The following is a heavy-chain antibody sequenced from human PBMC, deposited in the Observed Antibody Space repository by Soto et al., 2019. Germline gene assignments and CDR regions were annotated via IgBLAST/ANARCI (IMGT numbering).Heavy chain of an antibody. J-gene: IGHJ6*02. CDR1: GFTFSSYA. Sequence: GGSLRLSCAASGFTFSSYAMHWVRQAPGKGLEWVAVISYDGSNKYYADSVKGRFTISRDNSKNTLYLQMNSLRAEDTAVYYCARAYSSSSFYYYYYGMDVWGQGTTVTVSS. CDR2: ISYDGSNK. CDR3: ARAYSSSSFYYYYYGMDV. V-gene: IGHV3-30-3*01. D-gene: IGHD6-6*01.